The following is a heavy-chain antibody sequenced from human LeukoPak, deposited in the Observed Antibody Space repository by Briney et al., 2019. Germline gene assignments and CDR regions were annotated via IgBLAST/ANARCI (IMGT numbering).Heavy chain of an antibody. CDR3: ARDAHCSSTSCYVNYYYYYYMDV. D-gene: IGHD2-2*01. J-gene: IGHJ6*03. Sequence: PGGSLRLSCAGAGFTFTKYAMSWVRQAPGKGPEWVSGISASGGSVYYADSVKGRFTISRDDSKNTLYLQMNSLRAEDTAVYYCARDAHCSSTSCYVNYYYYYYMDVWGKGTTVTVSS. CDR2: ISASGGSV. V-gene: IGHV3-23*01. CDR1: GFTFTKYA.